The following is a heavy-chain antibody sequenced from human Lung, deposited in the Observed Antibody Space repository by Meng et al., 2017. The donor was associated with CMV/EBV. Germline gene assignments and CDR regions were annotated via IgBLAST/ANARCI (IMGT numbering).Heavy chain of an antibody. J-gene: IGHJ4*02. CDR3: ARGVAESLGWEMGY. D-gene: IGHD1-26*01. CDR2: IDSDGRDI. Sequence: EVQLVESGGGLVQPGGSLRFSCAVSGFTLRRYWMHWVRQAPGKGLEWVSRIDSDGRDITYADSVRGRFTISRDDAKNTLYLQMNSLRVEDTAVYYCARGVAESLGWEMGYWGQGTLVTVSS. CDR1: GFTLRRYW. V-gene: IGHV3-74*03.